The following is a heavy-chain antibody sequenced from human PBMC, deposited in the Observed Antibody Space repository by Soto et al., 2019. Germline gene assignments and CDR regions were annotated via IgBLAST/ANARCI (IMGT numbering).Heavy chain of an antibody. CDR2: ISHSETT. Sequence: SETLSLTCSVSGSYITSGDYHWTWIRQAPGRGLEWIGYISHSETTYYSPALKNRIIISSDFSMNQFSLRLNSVTAADTAVYFCAGFGVGDRDDKWGQGTLVTVSS. J-gene: IGHJ4*02. V-gene: IGHV4-30-4*01. CDR3: AGFGVGDRDDK. D-gene: IGHD2-8*01. CDR1: GSYITSGDYH.